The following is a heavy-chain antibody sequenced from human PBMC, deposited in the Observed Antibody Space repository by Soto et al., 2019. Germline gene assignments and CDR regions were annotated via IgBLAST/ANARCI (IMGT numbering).Heavy chain of an antibody. V-gene: IGHV3-23*01. D-gene: IGHD3-3*01. Sequence: EVQLLESGGGLVQPGGSLRISCAASGFTFSTYSMTWVPQAPGKGLEWVSTISGSGGSTYYIASVKGRFTISRDNSKNSLYLQMHSLRADATAVYSCAKDWTSIWGQGTMVTVSS. CDR2: ISGSGGST. J-gene: IGHJ3*02. CDR1: GFTFSTYS. CDR3: AKDWTSI.